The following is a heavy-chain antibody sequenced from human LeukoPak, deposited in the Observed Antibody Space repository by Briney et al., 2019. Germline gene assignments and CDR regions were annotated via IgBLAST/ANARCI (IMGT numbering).Heavy chain of an antibody. V-gene: IGHV1-18*01. D-gene: IGHD2-21*02. J-gene: IGHJ2*01. Sequence: ASVKVSCEASGYTFISYGISWVRQAPGQGLEWMGWISGYNGNTNYAQNLQGRVTMTTDTSTSTAYMELRSLRSDDTAVYYYARGLGVVTAQSEQPKPRYFDLWGRGTQVTVSS. CDR2: ISGYNGNT. CDR1: GYTFISYG. CDR3: ARGLGVVTAQSEQPKPRYFDL.